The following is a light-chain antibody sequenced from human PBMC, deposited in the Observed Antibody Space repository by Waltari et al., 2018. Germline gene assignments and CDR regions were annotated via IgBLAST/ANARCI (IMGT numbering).Light chain of an antibody. Sequence: DIQLTQSPSSLSASVGDRVIITCRASQGISTHLAWYQQKPGKAPKLLIYTASTLQSGVPSRFSGSGSGTEFTLTISSLQPEDFAAYYCQQRNNYPITLGQGTRLEI. V-gene: IGKV1-9*01. CDR2: TAS. CDR3: QQRNNYPIT. CDR1: QGISTH. J-gene: IGKJ5*01.